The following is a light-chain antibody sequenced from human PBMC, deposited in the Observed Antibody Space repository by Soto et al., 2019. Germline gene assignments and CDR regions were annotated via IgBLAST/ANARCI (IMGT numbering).Light chain of an antibody. CDR3: QQYGRSPPFA. CDR2: GAS. Sequence: EIVLTQSPGTLSLSPGERANLSCRASQSVSSNYIAWYQHNPGQAPRLLIYGASTRATGIPDRFSGSGSGTDFTRTISRLEPEDFAVYFCQQYGRSPPFAFGQGTKVEIK. J-gene: IGKJ2*01. CDR1: QSVSSNY. V-gene: IGKV3-20*01.